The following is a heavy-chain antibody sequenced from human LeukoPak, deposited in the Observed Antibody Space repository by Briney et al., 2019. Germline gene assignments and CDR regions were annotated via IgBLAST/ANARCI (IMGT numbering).Heavy chain of an antibody. J-gene: IGHJ4*02. Sequence: GGSLRLSCAASGFTFSSYAMSWVRQAPGKGLEWVSAISGSGGSTYYADSVKGRFTISRDNSKNTLYLQMNSLRAEDTAAYYCAKGREANLYYFDYWGQGTLVTVSS. D-gene: IGHD4/OR15-4a*01. CDR2: ISGSGGST. V-gene: IGHV3-23*01. CDR1: GFTFSSYA. CDR3: AKGREANLYYFDY.